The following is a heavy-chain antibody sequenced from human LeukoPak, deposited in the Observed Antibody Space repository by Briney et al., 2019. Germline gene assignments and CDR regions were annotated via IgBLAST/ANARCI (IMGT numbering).Heavy chain of an antibody. CDR1: GYTFTSYG. Sequence: GASVKVYCEASGYTFTSYGISWVRQAPGQGLEWMGWISAYNGNTNYAQKLQGRVTMTTDTSTSTAYMELSSLRSDDTAVYNCARSRYCSSTSCRGAYNWFDPWGQGTLVTVSS. CDR2: ISAYNGNT. D-gene: IGHD2-2*01. V-gene: IGHV1-18*01. J-gene: IGHJ5*02. CDR3: ARSRYCSSTSCRGAYNWFDP.